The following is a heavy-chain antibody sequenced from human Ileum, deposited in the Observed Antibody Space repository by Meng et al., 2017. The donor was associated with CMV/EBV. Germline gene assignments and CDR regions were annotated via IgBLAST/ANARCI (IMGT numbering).Heavy chain of an antibody. D-gene: IGHD3-16*02. CDR2: INHVGRT. J-gene: IGHJ4*02. V-gene: IGHV4-34*01. CDR1: GGSLRGHY. Sequence: QVQSQPWGAGLLKPSETLSLTCAVYGGSLRGHYCNWIRQSPGNGLQWIAEINHVGRTNSNPSLASRVTISQDTSKNQCSLKLNSVTVADSAVYYCARGLFRYPAYFDLWGQGTLVTVSS. CDR3: ARGLFRYPAYFDL.